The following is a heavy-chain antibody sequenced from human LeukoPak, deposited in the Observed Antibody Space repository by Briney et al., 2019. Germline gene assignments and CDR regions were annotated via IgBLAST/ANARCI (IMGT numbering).Heavy chain of an antibody. Sequence: PGGSLRLSCAASGFTFSNYAMSWVRQAPGKGPEWVSTIGSTGINTFYADSVKGRFTVSRDNSKNTLSLQMNSLRDEDTAVYYCAKRSTYGGGDFDYWGLGSVVSVSS. J-gene: IGHJ4*02. V-gene: IGHV3-23*05. CDR1: GFTFSNYA. CDR2: IGSTGINT. CDR3: AKRSTYGGGDFDY. D-gene: IGHD3-16*01.